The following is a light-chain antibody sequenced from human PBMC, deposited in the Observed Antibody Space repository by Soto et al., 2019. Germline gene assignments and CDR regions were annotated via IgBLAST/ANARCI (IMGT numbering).Light chain of an antibody. CDR1: QSVSSNY. V-gene: IGKV3-20*01. J-gene: IGKJ4*01. Sequence: EIVLTQSPGTLSLSPGERATLSCTASQSVSSNYLAWYQQKPGQAPRLLIYGASSRVTGIPDRFSGSGSATDFTLTISKLEPEDFAVYYCQQYGSSPLTFGGGTKVEIK. CDR3: QQYGSSPLT. CDR2: GAS.